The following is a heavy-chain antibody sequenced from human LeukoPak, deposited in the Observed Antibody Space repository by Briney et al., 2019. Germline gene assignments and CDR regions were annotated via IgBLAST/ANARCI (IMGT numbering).Heavy chain of an antibody. J-gene: IGHJ4*02. D-gene: IGHD6-13*01. CDR2: IRSSANNYAT. CDR1: GFSFSGSH. V-gene: IGHV3-73*01. CDR3: TGQTRSCHDY. Sequence: GGSLRLSCAASGFSFSGSHMHCVRQASGKGLEWVGHIRSSANNYATAYAASVEGRFTISRDDSKNTAYLQMNSLKTEDTAVYYCTGQTRSCHDYWGQGTLVTVSS.